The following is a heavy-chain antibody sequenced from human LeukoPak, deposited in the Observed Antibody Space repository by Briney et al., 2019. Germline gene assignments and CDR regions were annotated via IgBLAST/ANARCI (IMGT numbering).Heavy chain of an antibody. CDR2: IYYSGST. CDR1: GGSISSGGYS. J-gene: IGHJ4*02. V-gene: IGHV4-30-4*07. Sequence: PSETLSLTCAVSGGSISSGGYSWSWIRQPPGKGLEWIGYIYYSGSTNYNPPLKGRVTISVGTAKNTLSLKLSSVTAADTAVYYCARVGPNLSLGAVVVTAWYYFDYWGQGTLVTVSS. D-gene: IGHD2-21*02. CDR3: ARVGPNLSLGAVVVTAWYYFDY.